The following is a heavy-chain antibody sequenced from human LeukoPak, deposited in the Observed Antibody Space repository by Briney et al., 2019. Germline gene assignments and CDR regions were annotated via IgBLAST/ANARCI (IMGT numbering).Heavy chain of an antibody. D-gene: IGHD4-17*01. CDR3: ARTTGTTDPYLDY. CDR2: IYYGGST. Sequence: SETLSLTCTVSGGSVSSGSYYWSWIRQPPGKGLEWIGYIYYGGSTNYNPSLKSRVTISVDTSKNQFSLKLSSVTAADTAVYYCARTTGTTDPYLDYWGQGTLVTVSS. V-gene: IGHV4-61*01. J-gene: IGHJ4*02. CDR1: GGSVSSGSYY.